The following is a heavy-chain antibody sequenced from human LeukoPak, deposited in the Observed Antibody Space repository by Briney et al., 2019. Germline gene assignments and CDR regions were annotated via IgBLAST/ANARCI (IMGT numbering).Heavy chain of an antibody. CDR1: GFTFSTYW. J-gene: IGHJ4*02. V-gene: IGHV3-74*01. CDR2: INTDGSIT. D-gene: IGHD3-10*01. Sequence: GGSLRLSCAASGFTFSTYWMHWVRQAPGKGLVWVSRINTDGSITNYADSVKGRFTISRDNSKNTLYLQMNSLRAEDTAVYYCAKPSGGIRANDILFWFGENWGQGTLVTVSS. CDR3: AKPSGGIRANDILFWFGEN.